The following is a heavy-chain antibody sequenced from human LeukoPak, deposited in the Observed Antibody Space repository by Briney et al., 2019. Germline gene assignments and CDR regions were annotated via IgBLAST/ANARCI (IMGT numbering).Heavy chain of an antibody. CDR1: GGTFSSYA. CDR3: ARDWNKYYDILTGYSKIDAFDI. CDR2: IIPIFGTA. J-gene: IGHJ3*02. V-gene: IGHV1-69*01. Sequence: GASVKVSCKASGGTFSSYAISWVRQAPGQGLEWMGGIIPIFGTANYAQKFQGRVTITADESTSTAYMELSSLRSEDTAVYYCARDWNKYYDILTGYSKIDAFDIWGQGTMVTVSS. D-gene: IGHD3-9*01.